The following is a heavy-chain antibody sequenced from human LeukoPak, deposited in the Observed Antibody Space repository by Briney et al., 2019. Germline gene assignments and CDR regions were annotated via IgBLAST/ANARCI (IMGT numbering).Heavy chain of an antibody. CDR2: INPNSGGT. J-gene: IGHJ6*03. V-gene: IGHV1-2*02. D-gene: IGHD6-13*01. CDR3: ARDEGQQPLRLYYMDV. CDR1: GYTFTGYY. Sequence: ASVKVSCKASGYTFTGYYMHWVRQAPGQGLEWMGWINPNSGGTNYAQKFQGRVTMTRDTSISTAYMELSRLRSDDTAVYYCARDEGQQPLRLYYMDVWGRGTTVTVSS.